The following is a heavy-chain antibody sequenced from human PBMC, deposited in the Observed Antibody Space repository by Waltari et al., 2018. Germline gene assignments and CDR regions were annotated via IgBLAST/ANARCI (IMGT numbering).Heavy chain of an antibody. J-gene: IGHJ4*02. Sequence: QVQLQESGPGLVNPSQTLSLPCIVSGGSISSGGYYWSCIRQPPGKGLEWIGYIYYSGSTYYNPSLKSRVTISVDTSKNQFSLKLSSVTAADTAVYYCARGGAITMVQGEDYWGQGTLVTVSS. CDR2: IYYSGST. CDR3: ARGGAITMVQGEDY. D-gene: IGHD3-10*01. V-gene: IGHV4-30-4*08. CDR1: GGSISSGGYY.